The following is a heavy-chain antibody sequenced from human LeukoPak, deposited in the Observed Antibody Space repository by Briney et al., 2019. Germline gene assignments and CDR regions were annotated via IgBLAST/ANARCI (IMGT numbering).Heavy chain of an antibody. CDR3: ARDITMVRGAIYYYYGMDV. CDR1: GYTFTSYY. V-gene: IGHV1-46*01. Sequence: ASVKVSCKASGYTFTSYYMHWVRQAPGQGLEWMGIINPSGGSTSYAQKFQGRVTMTRDTSTSTVYMELSSLRSEDTAVYYCARDITMVRGAIYYYYGMDVWGQGTTVTVSS. D-gene: IGHD3-10*01. J-gene: IGHJ6*02. CDR2: INPSGGST.